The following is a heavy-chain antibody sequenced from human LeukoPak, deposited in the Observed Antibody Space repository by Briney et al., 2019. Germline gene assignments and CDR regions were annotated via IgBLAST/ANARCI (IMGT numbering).Heavy chain of an antibody. V-gene: IGHV3-23*01. CDR3: AKDQVAVAGTGWFDP. J-gene: IGHJ5*02. CDR1: GFTFSSYA. Sequence: GGSLRLSCAASGFTFSSYAMSWVHQAPGKGLEWVSAISGSGGSTYYADSVKGRFTISRDNSKNTLYLQMNSLRAEDTAVYYCAKDQVAVAGTGWFDPWGQGTLVTVSS. D-gene: IGHD6-19*01. CDR2: ISGSGGST.